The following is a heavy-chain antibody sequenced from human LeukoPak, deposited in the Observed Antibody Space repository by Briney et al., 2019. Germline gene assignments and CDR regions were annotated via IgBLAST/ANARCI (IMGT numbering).Heavy chain of an antibody. J-gene: IGHJ4*02. V-gene: IGHV1-3*04. D-gene: IGHD3-10*01. CDR2: INTGNGNT. CDR3: ARDDVGSAGGY. CDR1: GYTFTSYA. Sequence: ASVKVSCKASGYTFTSYAMHWVRQAPGQRLEWMGWINTGNGNTKYSQKFQGRVTITRDTFASTAYMEPSSLRSEDTAVYYCARDDVGSAGGYWGQGTLVTVSS.